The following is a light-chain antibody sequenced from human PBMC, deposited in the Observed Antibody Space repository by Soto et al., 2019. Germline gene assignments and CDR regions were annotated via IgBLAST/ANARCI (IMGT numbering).Light chain of an antibody. J-gene: IGKJ2*01. CDR2: DAS. V-gene: IGKV1-5*01. Sequence: GDRFTITCRASQSISSWLAWYQQKPGKAPKLLIYDASSLESGVPSRFSGSGSGTEFTLTISSLQPDDFATYYCQQYNSYSHTFGQGTKVYIK. CDR1: QSISSW. CDR3: QQYNSYSHT.